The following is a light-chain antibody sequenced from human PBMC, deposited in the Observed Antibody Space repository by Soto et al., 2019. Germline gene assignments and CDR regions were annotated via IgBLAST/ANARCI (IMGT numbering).Light chain of an antibody. J-gene: IGKJ1*01. CDR3: QQYNSYWGT. Sequence: DIQMTQSPSTLSASVGDGFTVSFRASQSISSWLAWYQQKQGKAPKLLIYDASSLESGVPSRFSGSGSGTEFTLTISSLQPDDFATYYCQQYNSYWGTFGQGTKVDI. V-gene: IGKV1-5*01. CDR1: QSISSW. CDR2: DAS.